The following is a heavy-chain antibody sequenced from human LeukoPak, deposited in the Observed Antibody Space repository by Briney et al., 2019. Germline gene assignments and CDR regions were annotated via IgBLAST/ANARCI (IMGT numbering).Heavy chain of an antibody. CDR3: ARASQLAASRVGADY. J-gene: IGHJ4*02. CDR1: GYTFTSYG. V-gene: IGHV1-18*01. D-gene: IGHD6-6*01. Sequence: ASVKVSCKASGYTFTSYGIGWVRQAPGQGLEWMGCISAYNGNTNYAQKLQGRVTMTTDTSTSTAYMELRSLRSDDTAVYYCARASQLAASRVGADYWGQGTLVTVSS. CDR2: ISAYNGNT.